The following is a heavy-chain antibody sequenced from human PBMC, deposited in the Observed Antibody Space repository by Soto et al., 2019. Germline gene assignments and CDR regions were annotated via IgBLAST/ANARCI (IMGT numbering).Heavy chain of an antibody. V-gene: IGHV1-8*01. CDR3: ARGPNYPLTYYGMDV. J-gene: IGHJ6*02. Sequence: QVQLVQSGAEVKKPGASVKVPCKASGYTFTSYDSNWVRQATGQGLEWMGWMNPNSGTTGYAEKFQGRVTMTRNTSLSTAYMELSSLRSEDTAVYYCARGPNYPLTYYGMDVWGQGTTVTVSS. CDR2: MNPNSGTT. D-gene: IGHD1-7*01. CDR1: GYTFTSYD.